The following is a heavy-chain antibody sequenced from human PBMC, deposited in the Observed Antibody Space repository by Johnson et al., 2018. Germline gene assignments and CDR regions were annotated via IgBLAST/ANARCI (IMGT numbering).Heavy chain of an antibody. J-gene: IGHJ6*04. CDR2: IIPIFGTA. CDR1: GGTFSSYA. Sequence: QVQLVESGAEVKKPGSSVKVSCKASGGTFSSYAISWVRQAPGQGLEWMGGIIPIFGTANYAQKFQGRVTITSDESTSTAYMELSSLRSEDTAVYYRARDLRYCSSTSCLSYYYYGMDVWGKGTTVTVSS. CDR3: ARDLRYCSSTSCLSYYYYGMDV. D-gene: IGHD2-2*01. V-gene: IGHV1-69*01.